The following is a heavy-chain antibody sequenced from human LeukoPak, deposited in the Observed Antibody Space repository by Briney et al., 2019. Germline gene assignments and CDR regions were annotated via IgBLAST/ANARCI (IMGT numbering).Heavy chain of an antibody. J-gene: IGHJ5*02. V-gene: IGHV1-18*01. CDR1: GGTFSSYA. D-gene: IGHD3-10*01. CDR2: ISAYNGNT. CDR3: ALQLWFGDYFLDP. Sequence: GASVKVSCKASGGTFSSYAISWVRQAPGQGLEWMGWISAYNGNTNYAQKLQGRVTMTTDTSTSTAYMELRSLRSDDTAVYYCALQLWFGDYFLDPWGQGTLVTVSS.